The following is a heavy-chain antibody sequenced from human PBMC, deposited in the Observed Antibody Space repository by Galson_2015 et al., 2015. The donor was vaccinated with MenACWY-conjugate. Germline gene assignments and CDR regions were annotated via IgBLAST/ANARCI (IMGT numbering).Heavy chain of an antibody. Sequence: SVKVSCKASGYTFTKNYIHWVRQAPGQGLEWMGMINPNYGSTSYAQKFQDRVTFSRDTSTTTAYMEPTSLTSDATAVYYCAIDEASSWHDYWGQGTLITFSS. J-gene: IGHJ4*02. CDR3: AIDEASSWHDY. CDR1: GYTFTKNY. CDR2: INPNYGST. V-gene: IGHV1-46*01. D-gene: IGHD6-13*01.